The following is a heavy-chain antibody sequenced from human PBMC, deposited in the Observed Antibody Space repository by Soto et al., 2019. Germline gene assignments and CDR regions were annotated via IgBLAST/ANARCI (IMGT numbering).Heavy chain of an antibody. D-gene: IGHD6-6*01. Sequence: QVQLVQSGAEVKKPGASVKVSCKASGYTFTSYYIHWVRQAPGQGLEWMAIINPTDGSTRYAQKFQGRVSVTRDTSTSTVYMDLSSLRSEDTAVYYCAREEAISSSFEYWGQGTLVTVSS. CDR1: GYTFTSYY. CDR3: AREEAISSSFEY. J-gene: IGHJ4*02. CDR2: INPTDGST. V-gene: IGHV1-46*01.